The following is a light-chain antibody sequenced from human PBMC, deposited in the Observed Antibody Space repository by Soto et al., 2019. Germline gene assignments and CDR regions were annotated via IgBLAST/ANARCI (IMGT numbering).Light chain of an antibody. CDR2: KAS. Sequence: DIQMTQSPSTLSASVGDRVTITCRASQSISSWLAWYQQKPGKAPKLLIYKASSLESGVPSRFSGSGSGTEFTLTISSLQPDDFATYYCQQYNSYSYTFGQGTKRRSN. J-gene: IGKJ2*01. V-gene: IGKV1-5*03. CDR1: QSISSW. CDR3: QQYNSYSYT.